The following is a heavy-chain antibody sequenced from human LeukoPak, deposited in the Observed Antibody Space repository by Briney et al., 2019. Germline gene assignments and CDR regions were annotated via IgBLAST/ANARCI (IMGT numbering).Heavy chain of an antibody. CDR1: GFTSSSYG. J-gene: IGHJ4*02. Sequence: GGSLRLSCAASGFTSSSYGMHWVRQAPGKGLEWVAFIRYDGSNKYYADSVKGRFTISRDNSKNTLYLQMNSLRAEDTAVYYCAKDRIVVVPAALDYWGQGTLVTVSS. CDR2: IRYDGSNK. D-gene: IGHD2-2*01. V-gene: IGHV3-30*02. CDR3: AKDRIVVVPAALDY.